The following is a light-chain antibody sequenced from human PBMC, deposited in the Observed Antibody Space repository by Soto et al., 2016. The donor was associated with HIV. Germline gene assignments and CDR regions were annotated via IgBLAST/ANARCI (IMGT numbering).Light chain of an antibody. Sequence: SSELTQDPAVSVALGQTVRITCQGDSLKKYYATWYQQKPGQAPILVIYRDSERPSGIPERFSGSSSGTTVTLTISGAQVEDEADYYCYSAADNNLGVFGTGTKVTVL. CDR1: SLKKYY. V-gene: IGLV3-27*01. J-gene: IGLJ1*01. CDR3: YSAADNNLGV. CDR2: RDS.